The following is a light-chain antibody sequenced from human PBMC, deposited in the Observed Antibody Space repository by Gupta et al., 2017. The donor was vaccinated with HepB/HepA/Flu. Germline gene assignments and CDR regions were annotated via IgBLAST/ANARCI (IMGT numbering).Light chain of an antibody. CDR3: AAWDDSLSGS. Sequence: QSLLPQPPSASGTPGQRVTISCSGSSSNIGSNYVYWYQQLPGTAPKLLIYRNNQRPSGVPDRFSGSKSGTSASLAIRGLRAEDEADYYCAAWDDSLSGSFGGGTKLTVL. CDR2: RNN. CDR1: SSNIGSNY. J-gene: IGLJ2*01. V-gene: IGLV1-47*01.